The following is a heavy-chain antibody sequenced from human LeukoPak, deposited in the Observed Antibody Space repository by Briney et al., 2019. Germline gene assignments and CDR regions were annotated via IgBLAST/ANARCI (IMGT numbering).Heavy chain of an antibody. D-gene: IGHD6-13*01. Sequence: GGSLRISCGVSGFTFTSYWMNWVRQAPGKGLEWVDSISMNGGEKSYVDSVKGRFTISRDNAKNSPYLQLSSLRAEDTAVYYCARDGAAAGLYFDLWGQGTLVTVSS. V-gene: IGHV3-7*01. J-gene: IGHJ4*01. CDR3: ARDGAAAGLYFDL. CDR2: ISMNGGEK. CDR1: GFTFTSYW.